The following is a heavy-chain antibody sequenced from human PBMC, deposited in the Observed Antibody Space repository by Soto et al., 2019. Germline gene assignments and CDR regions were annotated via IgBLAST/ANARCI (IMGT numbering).Heavy chain of an antibody. Sequence: SLRLSCAASGFIFSSYGMNCVRQAPGNELEWVAVKSFDGSIKYYADSVKGRFTISTDDSKNTLYLQLNSLTAQARAVYWFWSIAVIADFVIGCQETMETVS. CDR1: GFIFSSYG. J-gene: IGHJ3*02. CDR2: KSFDGSIK. CDR3: WSIAVIADFVI. D-gene: IGHD3-3*01. V-gene: IGHV3-30*03.